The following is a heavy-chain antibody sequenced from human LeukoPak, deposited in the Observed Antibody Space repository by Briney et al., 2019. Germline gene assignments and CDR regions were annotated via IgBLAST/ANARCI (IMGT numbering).Heavy chain of an antibody. CDR1: GDSISSSNCY. J-gene: IGHJ5*02. Sequence: SETLSLTCTVSGDSISSSNCYWGWIRQPPGKGLEWIGEINHSGSTNYNPSLKSRVTISVDTSKNQFSLKLSSVTAADTAVYYCARGRSSGWYRPIVIDPWGQGTLVTVSS. CDR2: INHSGST. D-gene: IGHD6-19*01. CDR3: ARGRSSGWYRPIVIDP. V-gene: IGHV4-39*07.